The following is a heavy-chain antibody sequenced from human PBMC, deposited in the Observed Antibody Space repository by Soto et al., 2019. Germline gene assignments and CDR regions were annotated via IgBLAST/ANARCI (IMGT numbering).Heavy chain of an antibody. CDR2: IIPIFGTA. CDR3: AGGRYCTNGVCYTNPHAFDI. J-gene: IGHJ3*02. V-gene: IGHV1-69*06. D-gene: IGHD2-8*01. CDR1: GGTFSSYA. Sequence: SVKVSCKASGGTFSSYAISWVRQAPGQGLEWMGGIIPIFGTANYAQKFQGRVTIIADKSTSTAYMELSSLRSEDTAVYYCAGGRYCTNGVCYTNPHAFDIWGKGTMVTVSS.